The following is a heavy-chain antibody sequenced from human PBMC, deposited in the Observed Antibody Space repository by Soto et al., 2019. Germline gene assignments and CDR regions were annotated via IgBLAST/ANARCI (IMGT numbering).Heavy chain of an antibody. J-gene: IGHJ5*02. Sequence: PVKVPCKASGATYNSYASSRVRQAPGQRPESMRGIIPTFGPANYAQKFQGRVTITADESTSTAYLDLSSLRSEDTAVYYWPTGGDYFLSRSCSAPWDQGTLV. CDR1: GATYNSYA. D-gene: IGHD4-17*01. CDR2: IIPTFGPA. V-gene: IGHV1-69*13. CDR3: PTGGDYFLSRSCSAP.